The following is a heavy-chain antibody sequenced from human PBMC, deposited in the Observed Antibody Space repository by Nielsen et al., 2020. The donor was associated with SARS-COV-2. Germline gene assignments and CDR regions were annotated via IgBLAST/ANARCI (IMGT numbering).Heavy chain of an antibody. CDR2: ISWDGGST. CDR3: ATLVRRYGMDV. V-gene: IGHV3-43*01. CDR1: GFTFDDYT. D-gene: IGHD6-6*01. J-gene: IGHJ6*02. Sequence: GGSLRLSCAASGFTFDDYTMHWVRQAPGKGLEWVSLISWDGGSTYYADSVKGRFTISRDNAKNSLYLQMNSLRAEDTALYYCATLVRRYGMDVWGQGTTVTVSS.